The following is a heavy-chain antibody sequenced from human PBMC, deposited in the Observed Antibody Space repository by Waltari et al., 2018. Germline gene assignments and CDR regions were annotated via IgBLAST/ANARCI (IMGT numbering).Heavy chain of an antibody. CDR2: INQSGST. J-gene: IGHJ5*02. D-gene: IGHD2-2*01. V-gene: IGHV4-34*01. CDR1: GGSFSGYY. CDR3: ARAIGVVPAAKIWFDP. Sequence: QVQLQQWGAGLLKPSETLSLTCAVYGGSFSGYYWSWIRQPPGKGLEWIGEINQSGSTRYNPSLKSGVTISVDTSKNKSSLKLSFVTAADTAVYYCARAIGVVPAAKIWFDPWGQGTLVTVSS.